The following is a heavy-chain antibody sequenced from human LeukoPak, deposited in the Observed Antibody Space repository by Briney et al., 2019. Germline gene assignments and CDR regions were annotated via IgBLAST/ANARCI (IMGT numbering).Heavy chain of an antibody. V-gene: IGHV3-33*01. CDR3: ARGTGTDGGVGDY. Sequence: GRSLRLSCAASGFTFSNYAMHWVRQAPGKGLEWVAVIWYDGSNKYYIDSVKGRFTISRDNSKNTLNLQMNSLRAEDTAVYYCARGTGTDGGVGDYWGQGTLVTVSS. J-gene: IGHJ4*02. CDR2: IWYDGSNK. CDR1: GFTFSNYA. D-gene: IGHD3/OR15-3a*01.